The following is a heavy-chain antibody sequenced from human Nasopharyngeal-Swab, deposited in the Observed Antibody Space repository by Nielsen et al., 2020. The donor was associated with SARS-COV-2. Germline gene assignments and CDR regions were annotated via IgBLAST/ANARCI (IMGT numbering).Heavy chain of an antibody. CDR1: GFTFSSYW. CDR3: ARNPLSSSGGEYFDL. D-gene: IGHD6-6*01. V-gene: IGHV3-7*01. Sequence: GGSLRLSCAASGFTFSSYWMSWVRQAPGKGLEWVANIKQDGSEKYYVDSVKGRFTISRDNAKNSLYLQMNSLRAEDTAVYYCARNPLSSSGGEYFDLWGRGTLVTVSS. CDR2: IKQDGSEK. J-gene: IGHJ2*01.